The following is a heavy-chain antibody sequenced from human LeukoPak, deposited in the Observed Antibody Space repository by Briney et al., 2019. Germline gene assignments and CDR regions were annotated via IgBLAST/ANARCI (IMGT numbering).Heavy chain of an antibody. CDR1: EDSVSSNSVT. Sequence: QTLSLTCAISEDSVSSNSVTWNWIRQSPSRGLEWLGRTYYRSTWYNDYAVSVRGRITVNPDTSKNQFSLHLNSVTPEDTAVYYCARRLTQYDCFDPWGQGILVTVSS. V-gene: IGHV6-1*01. CDR2: TYYRSTWYN. D-gene: IGHD2-2*01. J-gene: IGHJ5*02. CDR3: ARRLTQYDCFDP.